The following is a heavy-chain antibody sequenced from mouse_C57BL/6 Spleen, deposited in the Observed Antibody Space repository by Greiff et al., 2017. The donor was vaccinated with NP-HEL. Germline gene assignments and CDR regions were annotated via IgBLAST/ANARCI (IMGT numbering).Heavy chain of an antibody. J-gene: IGHJ2*01. CDR1: GFNIKDYY. CDR2: IDPEDGET. D-gene: IGHD1-1*01. CDR3: ASHYGSSYGDFDY. V-gene: IGHV14-2*01. Sequence: VQLQQSGAELVKPGASVKLSCTASGFNIKDYYMHWVKQRTEQGLEWIGRIDPEDGETKYAPKFQGKATITADTSSNTAYLQLSSLTSEDTAFYYCASHYGSSYGDFDYWGQGTTLTVSS.